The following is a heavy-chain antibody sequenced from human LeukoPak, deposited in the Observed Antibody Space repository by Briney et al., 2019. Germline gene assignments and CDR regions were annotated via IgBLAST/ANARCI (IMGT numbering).Heavy chain of an antibody. J-gene: IGHJ3*02. V-gene: IGHV4-39*01. D-gene: IGHD4-17*01. CDR3: ARYDYGDPREAFDI. Sequence: TLSLTCTVSGGSISSSSYYWGWIRQPPGKGLEWIGRIYYSGITYSNPSLKSRVTISVDTSKNQFSLKLSSVTAADTAVYYCARYDYGDPREAFDIWGQGTMVTVSS. CDR1: GGSISSSSYY. CDR2: IYYSGIT.